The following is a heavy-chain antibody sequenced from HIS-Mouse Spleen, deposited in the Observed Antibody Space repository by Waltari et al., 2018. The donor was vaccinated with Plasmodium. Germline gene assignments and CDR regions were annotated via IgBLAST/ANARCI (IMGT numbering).Heavy chain of an antibody. CDR2: IYYSGST. Sequence: QVQLQESGPGLVKPSETLSLPRTGPGGSISSYYWSWIRQPPGKGLEWIGYIYYSGSTNYNPSLKSRVTISVDTSKNQFSLKLSSVTAADTAVYYCARYSSSSGPFQHWGQGTLVTVSS. CDR1: GGSISSYY. CDR3: ARYSSSSGPFQH. D-gene: IGHD6-6*01. V-gene: IGHV4-59*01. J-gene: IGHJ1*01.